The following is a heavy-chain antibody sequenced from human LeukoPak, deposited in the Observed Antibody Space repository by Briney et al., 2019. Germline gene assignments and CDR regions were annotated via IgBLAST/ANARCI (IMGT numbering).Heavy chain of an antibody. CDR2: IYPGDSDT. J-gene: IGHJ4*02. CDR1: GYSFTSYW. D-gene: IGHD4-17*01. CDR3: ARQQQDYGDWSYYFDY. V-gene: IGHV5-51*01. Sequence: PGESLKISCKGSGYSFTSYWIGWVRQMPGKGLEWMGIIYPGDSDTRYSPSFQGQVTISADRSISTAYLQWSSLKASDTAMYYCARQQQDYGDWSYYFDYWGQGTLVTVSS.